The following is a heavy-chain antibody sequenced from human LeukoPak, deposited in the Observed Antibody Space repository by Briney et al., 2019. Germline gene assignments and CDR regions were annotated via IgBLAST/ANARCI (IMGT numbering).Heavy chain of an antibody. CDR3: ATSYSSIWFGKPLDY. J-gene: IGHJ4*02. V-gene: IGHV1-24*01. CDR1: GYTLTEIS. Sequence: GASVKVSCKVSGYTLTEISMHWVRQAPGKGLEWMGGFSREDGQRIYAQKFQGRVTLTEDKSTDTAYMELRSLRSDDTAVYYCATSYSSIWFGKPLDYWGQGTLVTVSS. CDR2: FSREDGQR. D-gene: IGHD3-16*01.